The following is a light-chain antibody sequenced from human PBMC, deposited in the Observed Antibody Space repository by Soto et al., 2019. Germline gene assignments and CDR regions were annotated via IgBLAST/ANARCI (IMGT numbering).Light chain of an antibody. CDR2: KAS. V-gene: IGKV1-5*03. CDR1: QMISVW. CDR3: LQYTSFPWT. Sequence: DIPMTQSPSTLSASVGDRVTITCRASQMISVWLAWYQQRPGKAPKLLIAKASNLESGVPSRISGSGSETEFTLTISSLQPDDFATYYCLQYTSFPWTFGQGNKVEMK. J-gene: IGKJ1*01.